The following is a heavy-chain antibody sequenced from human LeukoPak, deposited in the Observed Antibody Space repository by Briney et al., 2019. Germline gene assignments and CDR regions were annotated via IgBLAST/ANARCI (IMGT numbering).Heavy chain of an antibody. D-gene: IGHD1-14*01. Sequence: SVKVSCKASGGTFSSYAISWVRQAPGQGLEWMGGIIPTFGTANYAQKFQGRVTITTDESTSTAYMELSSLRSEDTAVYYCAKDWASGNYFDYWGQGTLVTVSS. J-gene: IGHJ4*02. CDR1: GGTFSSYA. V-gene: IGHV1-69*05. CDR3: AKDWASGNYFDY. CDR2: IIPTFGTA.